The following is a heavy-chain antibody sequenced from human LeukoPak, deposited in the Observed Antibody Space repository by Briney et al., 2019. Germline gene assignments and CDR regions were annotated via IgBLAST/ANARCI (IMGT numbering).Heavy chain of an antibody. CDR2: INPSGGST. J-gene: IGHJ4*02. CDR3: ARDSTPTYYSGTYYFEY. CDR1: GYTFASYY. Sequence: ASVKVSCKASGYTFASYYMHWVRQAPGQGLEWMGIINPSGGSTTYAQKFQGRVTMTRDTSTSTVYVELSSRRSEDTAVYYCARDSTPTYYSGTYYFEYWGQGTLVTVSS. V-gene: IGHV1-46*01. D-gene: IGHD1-26*01.